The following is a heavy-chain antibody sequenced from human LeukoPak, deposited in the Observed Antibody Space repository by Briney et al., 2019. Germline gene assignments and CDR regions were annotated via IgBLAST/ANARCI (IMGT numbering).Heavy chain of an antibody. D-gene: IGHD4-17*01. V-gene: IGHV1-18*01. CDR3: ARVDTVNAFDI. Sequence: ASVKVSCKASGYSFPNFGISWVRQAPGQGLEWMGWFSASNGNTNYAQKLQGRVTMTTDTSTSTADMELRSLRSDDTAVYYCARVDTVNAFDIWGQGTMVTVSS. CDR2: FSASNGNT. J-gene: IGHJ3*02. CDR1: GYSFPNFG.